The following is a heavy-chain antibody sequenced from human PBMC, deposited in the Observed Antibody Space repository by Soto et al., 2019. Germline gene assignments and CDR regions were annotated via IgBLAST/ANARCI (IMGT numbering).Heavy chain of an antibody. CDR1: GFTFSSYW. J-gene: IGHJ5*02. V-gene: IGHV3-7*04. Sequence: EVQLVESGGGLVQPGGSLRLSCAASGFTFSSYWMSWVRQAPGKGLEWVANIKQDGSEKYYVDSVKGRFTISRDNAKNSLYLQMNSLRAEDTAVYYCARGTYGDYGNWLDPWGQGTLVTVSS. CDR3: ARGTYGDYGNWLDP. D-gene: IGHD4-17*01. CDR2: IKQDGSEK.